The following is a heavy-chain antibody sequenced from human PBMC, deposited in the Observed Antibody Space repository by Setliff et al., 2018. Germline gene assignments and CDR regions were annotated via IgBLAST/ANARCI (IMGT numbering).Heavy chain of an antibody. Sequence: ASVKVSCKASGYTFTRYYMYWVRQAPGQGLEWMGIINVIGGSTSYAQKFQCRVTMTRDTSTSTIYMELASLTSEDTAVYYCARAADAAAGRKGVFEYWGQGTLVTVSS. CDR2: INVIGGST. D-gene: IGHD6-13*01. CDR1: GYTFTRYY. J-gene: IGHJ4*02. CDR3: ARAADAAAGRKGVFEY. V-gene: IGHV1-46*01.